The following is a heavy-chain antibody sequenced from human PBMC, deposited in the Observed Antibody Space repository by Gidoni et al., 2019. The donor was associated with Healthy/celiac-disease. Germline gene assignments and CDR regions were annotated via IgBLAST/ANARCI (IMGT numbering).Heavy chain of an antibody. D-gene: IGHD3-22*01. J-gene: IGHJ3*02. CDR3: AKDLYYYDSSGYLDAFDI. CDR2: ISYDGSNK. V-gene: IGHV3-30*18. CDR1: GFTFSSYG. Sequence: SCAASGFTFSSYGMHWVRQAPGKALEWVAVISYDGSNKYYADSVKGRFTISRDNSKNTLYLQMNSLRAEDTAVYYCAKDLYYYDSSGYLDAFDIWGQGTMVTVSS.